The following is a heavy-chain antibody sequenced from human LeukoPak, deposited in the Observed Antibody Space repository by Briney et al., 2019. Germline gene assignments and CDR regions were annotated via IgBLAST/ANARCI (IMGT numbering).Heavy chain of an antibody. J-gene: IGHJ4*02. V-gene: IGHV3-7*01. CDR1: RFTFSNYW. D-gene: IGHD6-13*01. CDR3: ARDRHINSWSNDRFDY. CDR2: INQDASEI. Sequence: GGSLRLSCAASRFTFSNYWMTRVRQAPGKGLEWVGNINQDASEINYVDSVKGRFTISRVNAENSLYLQMNSLRAEDTAIYYCARDRHINSWSNDRFDYWGQGALVTVSS.